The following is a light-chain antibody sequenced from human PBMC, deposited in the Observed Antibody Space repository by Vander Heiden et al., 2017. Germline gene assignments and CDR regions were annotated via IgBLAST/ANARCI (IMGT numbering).Light chain of an antibody. CDR1: ALPKQY. J-gene: IGLJ3*02. CDR2: KDS. V-gene: IGLV3-25*03. Sequence: SYELTQPPVVAVPPGQTARITCSGDALPKQYAYWYQQKRGEAPVLVIDKDSERPSGIPERFAGSSSGTTVTLTISGVQAEDEADYYCQSADSSGTWVFGGGTKLTVL. CDR3: QSADSSGTWV.